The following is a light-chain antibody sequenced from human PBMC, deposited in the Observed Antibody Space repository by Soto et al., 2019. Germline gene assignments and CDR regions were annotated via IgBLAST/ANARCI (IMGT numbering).Light chain of an antibody. J-gene: IGLJ3*02. CDR3: AAWDDSLSGGV. V-gene: IGLV1-44*01. CDR2: TNH. CDR1: ASNLGGNP. Sequence: QPVLTQPPSVSGTPGQKVSISCSGSASNLGGNPVNWYQHLPGAAPKLLIYTNHQRPSGVPDRFSGSKSGTSASLAISGLRSEDEANFYCAAWDDSLSGGVFGGGTKLTVL.